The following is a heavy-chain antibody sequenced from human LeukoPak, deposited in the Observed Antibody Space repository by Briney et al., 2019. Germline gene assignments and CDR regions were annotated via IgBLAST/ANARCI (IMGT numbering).Heavy chain of an antibody. V-gene: IGHV4-39*01. CDR1: GGSVSSSSYY. J-gene: IGHJ4*02. CDR2: IYYSGST. Sequence: SETLSLTCTVSGGSVSSSSYYWDWIRQPPGKGLEWIGTIYYSGSTYYSSSLKSRVTISIDTSKNQFSLKLSSVTAADTAVYYCAGHGGGNAVSFCDYWGQGTLVTVSS. D-gene: IGHD4-23*01. CDR3: AGHGGGNAVSFCDY.